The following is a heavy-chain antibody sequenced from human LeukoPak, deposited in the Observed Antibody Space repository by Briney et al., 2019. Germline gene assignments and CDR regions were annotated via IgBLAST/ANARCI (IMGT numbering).Heavy chain of an antibody. Sequence: SETLSLTCAVYGGSFSDYYWSWIRQPPGKGLEWIGEINHSGSTNYNPSLKSRVTISVDTSKNQFSLKLSSVTAADTAVYYCARGRGVLWFGELLFLGGYFDYWGQGTLVTVSS. J-gene: IGHJ4*02. D-gene: IGHD3-10*01. CDR1: GGSFSDYY. V-gene: IGHV4-34*01. CDR2: INHSGST. CDR3: ARGRGVLWFGELLFLGGYFDY.